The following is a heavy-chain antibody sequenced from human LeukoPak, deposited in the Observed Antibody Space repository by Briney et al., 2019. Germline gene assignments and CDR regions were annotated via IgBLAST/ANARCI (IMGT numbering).Heavy chain of an antibody. D-gene: IGHD6-13*01. CDR2: IYYSGST. V-gene: IGHV4-30-4*01. CDR3: ARDPSYSSSWYRGDYFDY. J-gene: IGHJ4*02. Sequence: SQTLSLTCTVSGGSISSGDYYWSWIRQPPGKGLEWIGYIYYSGSTYYNPSLKSRVTMSVDTSKNQFSLKLSSVTAADTAVYYCARDPSYSSSWYRGDYFDYWGQGTLVTVSS. CDR1: GGSISSGDYY.